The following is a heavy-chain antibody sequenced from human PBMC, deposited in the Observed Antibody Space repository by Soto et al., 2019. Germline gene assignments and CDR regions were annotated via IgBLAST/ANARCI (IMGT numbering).Heavy chain of an antibody. J-gene: IGHJ6*02. V-gene: IGHV3-7*01. Sequence: GGSLRLSCAASGFTFSNYEINWVRQAPGKGPEWVANIKQDGSEKNYVDSVKGRFTISRDNAKNSLYLQMNSLRAEDTAVYYCASLGRHGWGQGTTVTVSS. CDR2: IKQDGSEK. CDR3: ASLGRHG. D-gene: IGHD3-16*01. CDR1: GFTFSNYE.